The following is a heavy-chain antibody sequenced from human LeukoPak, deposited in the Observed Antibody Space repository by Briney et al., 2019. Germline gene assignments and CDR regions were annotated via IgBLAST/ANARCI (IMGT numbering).Heavy chain of an antibody. Sequence: KPGGSLRLSCAASGFTFSSYSMNWVRQAPGKGLEWVSSISSSSSYIYYADSVKGRFTISRDNAKNSLYLQMNSLRAEDTAVYYCARVGNWNYVFSAFDIWGQGTMVTVSS. CDR1: GFTFSSYS. J-gene: IGHJ3*02. CDR2: ISSSSSYI. D-gene: IGHD1-7*01. V-gene: IGHV3-21*01. CDR3: ARVGNWNYVFSAFDI.